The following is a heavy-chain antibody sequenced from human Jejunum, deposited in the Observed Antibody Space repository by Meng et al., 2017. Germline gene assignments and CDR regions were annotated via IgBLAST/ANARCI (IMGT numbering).Heavy chain of an antibody. CDR1: GGFASSGSYY. D-gene: IGHD7-27*01. Sequence: QVTLTESAPGVLRPSETLSLTCTVSGGFASSGSYYWTWVRQSPGKGLEWIGYNFDNGRTNYNPSLKSRVTMSVDTSRNQFSLKLSSVTAADTAVYYCARDNWGSIDYWGQGVLVTVSS. CDR2: NFDNGRT. J-gene: IGHJ4*02. CDR3: ARDNWGSIDY. V-gene: IGHV4-61*01.